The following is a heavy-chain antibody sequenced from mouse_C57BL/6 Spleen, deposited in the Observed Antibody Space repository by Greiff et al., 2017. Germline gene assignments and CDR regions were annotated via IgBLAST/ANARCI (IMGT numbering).Heavy chain of an antibody. Sequence: QVQLQQSGAELVRPGASVTLSCKASGYTFTDYEMHWVKQTPVHGLEWIGAIDPETGGTAYNQKFKGKAILTADKSSSTAYMELRSLTSEDSAVXYCTRAYSGMDDWGQGTSVTVSS. J-gene: IGHJ4*01. CDR3: TRAYSGMDD. CDR1: GYTFTDYE. D-gene: IGHD2-12*01. CDR2: IDPETGGT. V-gene: IGHV1-15*01.